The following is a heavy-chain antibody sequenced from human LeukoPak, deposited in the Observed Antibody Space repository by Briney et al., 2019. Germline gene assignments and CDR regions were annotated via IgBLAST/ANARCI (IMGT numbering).Heavy chain of an antibody. CDR2: IFSANNT. CDR1: GSSVTSNH. D-gene: IGHD4-23*01. Sequence: PGGSLPLSCAASGSSVTSNHMTWVRQAPGKGLEWVSIIFSANNTYYADSVKGRFSISRDNSKNTLYLQMNSLRAEDTAVYYCARDRDYGGASFDYWGQGTLVTVSS. J-gene: IGHJ4*02. CDR3: ARDRDYGGASFDY. V-gene: IGHV3-66*01.